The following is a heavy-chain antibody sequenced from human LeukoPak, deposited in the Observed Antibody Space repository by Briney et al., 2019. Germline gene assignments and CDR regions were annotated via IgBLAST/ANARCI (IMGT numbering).Heavy chain of an antibody. D-gene: IGHD3-22*01. CDR1: GFTFSSYA. Sequence: PGGSLRLSCAASGFTFSSYAMIWVRQAPGKGLEWVSYISSSGSTMYYADSVKGRFTISRDNAKNSLYLQMNSLRAEDTAVYYCARDNYDSSGYYFDWGQGTLVTVSS. V-gene: IGHV3-48*03. J-gene: IGHJ4*02. CDR3: ARDNYDSSGYYFD. CDR2: ISSSGSTM.